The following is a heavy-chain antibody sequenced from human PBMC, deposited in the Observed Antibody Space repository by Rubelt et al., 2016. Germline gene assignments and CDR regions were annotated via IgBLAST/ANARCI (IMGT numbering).Heavy chain of an antibody. Sequence: QVQLVQSGAEVKKPGASVKVSCKASGYTFTSYYMHWVRQAPGQGLEWMGIINPSGGSTSYAQKFQGRVTMTRDTATSTGYMELSSLRSEDTAVYYCARDPGPRGNDYWGQGTLVTVSS. CDR1: GYTFTSYY. V-gene: IGHV1-46*03. CDR3: ARDPGPRGNDY. J-gene: IGHJ4*02. CDR2: INPSGGST. D-gene: IGHD3-10*01.